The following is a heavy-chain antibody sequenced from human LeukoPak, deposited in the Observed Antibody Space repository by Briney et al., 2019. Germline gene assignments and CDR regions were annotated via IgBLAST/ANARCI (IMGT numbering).Heavy chain of an antibody. J-gene: IGHJ5*02. D-gene: IGHD3-3*01. CDR1: GYTFTSYD. CDR3: MAKTYYDFWSGSYNWFDP. V-gene: IGHV1-8*01. CDR2: MNPNSGNT. Sequence: GASVKVSCTASGYTFTSYDINWVRQATGQGLEWMGWMNPNSGNTGYAQKFQGRVTMTRNTSISTAYMELSSLRSEDTAVYYCMAKTYYDFWSGSYNWFDPRGQGTLVTVSS.